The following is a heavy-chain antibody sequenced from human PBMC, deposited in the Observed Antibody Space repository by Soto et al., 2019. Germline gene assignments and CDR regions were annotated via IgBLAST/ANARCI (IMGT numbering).Heavy chain of an antibody. CDR3: TRDRVKIRGGYYHYYGMDV. CDR1: GFTFSVYS. D-gene: IGHD3-10*01. Sequence: DVQLEESGGGLVKPGGALRLSFGASGFTFSVYSMNWVRQAPGKGLGWVSFIRSGSSYIYYADSVKGRFTISRDNDKSSLFLHMNSLRVDDTAVYYCTRDRVKIRGGYYHYYGMDVWGQGTTVTVSS. V-gene: IGHV3-21*02. J-gene: IGHJ6*02. CDR2: IRSGSSYI.